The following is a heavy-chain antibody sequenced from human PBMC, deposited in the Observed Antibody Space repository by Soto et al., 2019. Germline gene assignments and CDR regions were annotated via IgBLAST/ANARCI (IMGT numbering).Heavy chain of an antibody. J-gene: IGHJ6*03. CDR1: GDTITGNY. CDR2: MNPNSGNT. V-gene: IGHV1-8*02. CDR3: ARDGMVRRNYYYYMDV. D-gene: IGHD3-10*01. Sequence: GASVKVSCKACGDTITGNYMHWVRQATGQGLEWMGWMNPNSGNTGYAQKFQGRVTMTRNTSISTAYMELSSLRSEDTAVYYCARDGMVRRNYYYYMDVWGKGTTVTVSS.